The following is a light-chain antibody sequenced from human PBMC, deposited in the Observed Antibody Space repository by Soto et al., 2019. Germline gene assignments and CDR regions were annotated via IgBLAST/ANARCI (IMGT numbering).Light chain of an antibody. CDR3: KQYGISPWT. J-gene: IGKJ1*01. CDR2: GAS. Sequence: EIVLTQSPGTLSLSPGERATLSCRASESVMNNYLAWYQHKAGQAPRLLIYGASSRATGIPDKFSGSASGTDFTLTISRLEREDFAVYFCKQYGISPWTFGQGTKVEIK. V-gene: IGKV3-20*01. CDR1: ESVMNNY.